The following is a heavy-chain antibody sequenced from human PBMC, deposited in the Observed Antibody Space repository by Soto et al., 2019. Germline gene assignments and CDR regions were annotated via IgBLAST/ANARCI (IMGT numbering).Heavy chain of an antibody. Sequence: GSLRFSCAASGFIFTDYAMTWVRQAPGKGLEWVSGLSGNGRIIQYADSAKGRFTISRDNAQNSLYLQMNSLRAEDTALYYCARDFGVIDSPVHYYYGMDVWGQGTTVTVSS. CDR1: GFIFTDYA. CDR3: ARDFGVIDSPVHYYYGMDV. V-gene: IGHV3-11*01. J-gene: IGHJ6*02. CDR2: LSGNGRII. D-gene: IGHD3-16*01.